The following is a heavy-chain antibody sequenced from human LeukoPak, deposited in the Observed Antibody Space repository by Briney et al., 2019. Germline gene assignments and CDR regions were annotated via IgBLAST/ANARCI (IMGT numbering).Heavy chain of an antibody. CDR2: ISYDGSNK. CDR3: AKCAGYSYGMPFDC. CDR1: GFFFSSYG. D-gene: IGHD5-18*01. V-gene: IGHV3-30*18. Sequence: GRSLRLSCAASGFFFSSYGMHWVRQAPGKGLEWVALISYDGSNKYYADSVKGRFTVSRDNSKNTLYLQMNSLRAEDTAVYYCAKCAGYSYGMPFDCWGQGTLVTVSS. J-gene: IGHJ4*02.